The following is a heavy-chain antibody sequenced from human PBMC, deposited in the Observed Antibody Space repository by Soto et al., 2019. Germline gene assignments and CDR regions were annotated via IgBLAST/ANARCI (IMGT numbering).Heavy chain of an antibody. CDR2: IRTKAFGETT. V-gene: IGHV3-49*03. CDR1: GFMFGDYA. D-gene: IGHD2-2*02. CDR3: TRSCTSTNCYTSTEDFAF. Sequence: GGSLRLSCSGSGFMFGDYAMSWFRQAPGKGLGSVGFIRTKAFGETTEYAASVKGRFTISRDDSKDIAYLQMDTLKSEDTAVYYCTRSCTSTNCYTSTEDFAFWGPGTLVTVSS. J-gene: IGHJ4*02.